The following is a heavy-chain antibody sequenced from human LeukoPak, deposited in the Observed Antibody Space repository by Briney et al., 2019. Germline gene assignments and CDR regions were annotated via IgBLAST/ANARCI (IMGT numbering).Heavy chain of an antibody. CDR2: INQDGSGK. V-gene: IGHV3-7*01. CDR1: GFTFSTYW. D-gene: IGHD1-1*01. J-gene: IGHJ4*02. Sequence: GGSLRLSCAASGFTFSTYWMTWVRQAPRKGLEWGPNINQDGSGKYYVDSVRGRFTISRDNAKNSLYLQMNSLRVEDTAMYYCVRDFSLTRLERPFDYWGQGTLVTVSS. CDR3: VRDFSLTRLERPFDY.